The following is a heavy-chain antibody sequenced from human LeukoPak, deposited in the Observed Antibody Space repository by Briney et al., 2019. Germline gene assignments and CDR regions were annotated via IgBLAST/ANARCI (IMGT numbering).Heavy chain of an antibody. CDR1: GGSISSSSYY. J-gene: IGHJ4*02. CDR2: IYYSGST. Sequence: PSETLSLTCTVSGGSISSSSYYWGWIRQPPGKGLEWIGSIYYSGSTYYNPSLKSRVTISVDTSKNQFSLKLSSVTAADTAVYYCARLGTSSWYAEPYYFDDWGQGTLVTVSS. D-gene: IGHD6-13*01. V-gene: IGHV4-39*01. CDR3: ARLGTSSWYAEPYYFDD.